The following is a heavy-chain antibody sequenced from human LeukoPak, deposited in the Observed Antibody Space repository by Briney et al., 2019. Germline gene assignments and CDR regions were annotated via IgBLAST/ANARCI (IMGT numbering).Heavy chain of an antibody. CDR1: GYTFTNYY. J-gene: IGHJ5*02. CDR3: ARAVDDYSNHWFDP. CDR2: INPNSGGT. V-gene: IGHV1-2*02. Sequence: ASVKVSCKASGYTFTNYYMYWVRQAPGQGLEWMGWINPNSGGTNYAQKFQGRATMTRDTSISTAYMELSRLRSDDTAVYYCARAVDDYSNHWFDPWGQGTLVTVSS. D-gene: IGHD4-11*01.